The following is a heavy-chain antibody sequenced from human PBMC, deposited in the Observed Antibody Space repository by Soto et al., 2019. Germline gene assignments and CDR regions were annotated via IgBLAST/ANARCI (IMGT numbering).Heavy chain of an antibody. Sequence: GGSLRLSCAASGFTFSGSAMHWVRQASGKGLEWVGRIRSKANSYATAYAASVKGRFTISRDDSKNTAYLQMNSLKTEDTAVYYCTRSYYDSSGYYIAPGWFDPWGQGTLVTVSS. J-gene: IGHJ5*02. CDR3: TRSYYDSSGYYIAPGWFDP. V-gene: IGHV3-73*01. CDR1: GFTFSGSA. D-gene: IGHD3-22*01. CDR2: IRSKANSYAT.